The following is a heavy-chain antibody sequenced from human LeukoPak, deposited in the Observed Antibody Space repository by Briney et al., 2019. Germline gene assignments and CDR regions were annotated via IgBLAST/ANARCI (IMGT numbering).Heavy chain of an antibody. V-gene: IGHV1-24*01. CDR2: FDPEDGKT. CDR3: ARGEPMTYYYDRGWFDP. Sequence: ASVKVSCKVSGYTLIELSMHWVRQAPGKGLEWMGGFDPEDGKTIYAQKFQGRVTMTTDTSTSTAYMELRSLRSDDTAVYYCARGEPMTYYYDRGWFDPWGQGTLVTVSS. CDR1: GYTLIELS. J-gene: IGHJ5*02. D-gene: IGHD3-22*01.